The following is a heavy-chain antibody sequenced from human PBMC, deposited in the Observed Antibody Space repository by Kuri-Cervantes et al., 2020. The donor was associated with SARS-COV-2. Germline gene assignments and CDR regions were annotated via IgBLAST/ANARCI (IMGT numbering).Heavy chain of an antibody. Sequence: GGSLRLSCAASGFTFSSYSMNWVRQAPGKGLEWVSSISSSSSYIYYADSVKGRFIISRDNSRNSLYLQMNSLRVEDTALYFCARDGLRYCSSASCPTGLDSWGQGTLVTVSS. CDR1: GFTFSSYS. J-gene: IGHJ4*02. CDR3: ARDGLRYCSSASCPTGLDS. CDR2: ISSSSSYI. D-gene: IGHD2-2*01. V-gene: IGHV3-21*04.